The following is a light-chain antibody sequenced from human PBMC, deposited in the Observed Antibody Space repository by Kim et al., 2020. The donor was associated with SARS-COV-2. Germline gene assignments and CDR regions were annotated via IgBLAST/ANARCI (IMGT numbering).Light chain of an antibody. V-gene: IGKV1-5*03. CDR2: KAS. CDR1: QSISSW. Sequence: ASVGDRVTIACRASQSISSWLAWYQQKPGKAPKLLIYKASSLESGVPSRFSGSGSGTEFTLTISSLQPDDFATYHCQQYNSYSWTFGQGTKVDIK. CDR3: QQYNSYSWT. J-gene: IGKJ1*01.